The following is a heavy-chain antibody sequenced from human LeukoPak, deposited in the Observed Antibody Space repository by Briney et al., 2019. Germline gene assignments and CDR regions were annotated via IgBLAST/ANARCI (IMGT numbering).Heavy chain of an antibody. Sequence: PGGSLRLSCAASGFTFSSYAMSWVRQAPGKGLEWVSAISGSGGSTYYADSVKGRFTISRDNSKNTLYLQMNSLRAEDTAVYYCARGFGELGNNDAFDIWGQGTMVTVSS. D-gene: IGHD3-10*01. J-gene: IGHJ3*02. CDR3: ARGFGELGNNDAFDI. V-gene: IGHV3-23*01. CDR2: ISGSGGST. CDR1: GFTFSSYA.